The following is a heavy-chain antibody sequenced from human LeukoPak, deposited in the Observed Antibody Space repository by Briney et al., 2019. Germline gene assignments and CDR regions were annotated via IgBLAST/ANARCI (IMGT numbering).Heavy chain of an antibody. Sequence: GGSLRLSCAASGFTFSNYAMGWVRQAPGKGLEWVSGISGSGDSTYYADSVKGRFTISRDNSKNTLYLQMNSLRAEDTAVYFCARRSGVAVAGAFDYWGQGTLVTVSS. V-gene: IGHV3-23*01. CDR3: ARRSGVAVAGAFDY. CDR2: ISGSGDST. D-gene: IGHD6-19*01. J-gene: IGHJ4*02. CDR1: GFTFSNYA.